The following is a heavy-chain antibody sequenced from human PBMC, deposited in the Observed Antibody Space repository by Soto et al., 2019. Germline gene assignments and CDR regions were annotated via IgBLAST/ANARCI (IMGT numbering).Heavy chain of an antibody. J-gene: IGHJ4*02. V-gene: IGHV1-3*04. CDR3: ARDDFWSGSPLDY. D-gene: IGHD3-3*01. CDR1: GYTFTSCV. CDR2: INTDTGNT. Sequence: ASVKVSCKASGYTFTSCVMHWVRQAPGQRLEWMGWINTDTGNTKYSQKFQGRVTITRDTSASTAYMELSSLRSEDTAVYYCARDDFWSGSPLDYWGQGTLVTVSS.